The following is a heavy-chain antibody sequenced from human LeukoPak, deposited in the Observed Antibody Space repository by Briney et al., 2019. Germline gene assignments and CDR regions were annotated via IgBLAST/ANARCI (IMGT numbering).Heavy chain of an antibody. CDR3: ARLRFSSSGSNFDY. V-gene: IGHV1-8*03. J-gene: IGHJ4*02. Sequence: GASVKVSCKASGYTFSSFEIHWVRQATGQGPEWMGGVNPSTGDTTYGQKFHNRITITRDTSRRSSDMELNTLRSEDTAVYFCARLRFSSSGSNFDYWGQGTLVTVSS. CDR1: GYTFSSFE. CDR2: VNPSTGDT. D-gene: IGHD6-25*01.